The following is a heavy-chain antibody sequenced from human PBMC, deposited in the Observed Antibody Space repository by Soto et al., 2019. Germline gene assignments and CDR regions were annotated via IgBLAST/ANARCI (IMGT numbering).Heavy chain of an antibody. CDR2: IYYSGST. CDR3: ARTPGITIFGVVSNWFDP. CDR1: GGSISSYY. V-gene: IGHV4-59*01. J-gene: IGHJ5*02. Sequence: SETLSLTCTVSGGSISSYYWSWIRQPPGKGLEWIGYIYYSGSTNYNPSLKSRVTISVDTSKNQFSLKLSSVTAADTAVYYCARTPGITIFGVVSNWFDPWGQGTLVTVSS. D-gene: IGHD3-3*01.